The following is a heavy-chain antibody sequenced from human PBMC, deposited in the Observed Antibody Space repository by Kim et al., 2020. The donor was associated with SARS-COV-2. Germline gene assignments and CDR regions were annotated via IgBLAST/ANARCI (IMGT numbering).Heavy chain of an antibody. Sequence: GGSLRLSCTASGFTFSNYSMNWVRQAPGKGLEWVSGISGSGGGAHYADSVTGRFTISRDNSKNTVHLQMNTLRAEDTAVYYCAKGLAIQWANFFDSWGQGTLVTVSS. CDR3: AKGLAIQWANFFDS. J-gene: IGHJ5*01. D-gene: IGHD2-21*01. V-gene: IGHV3-23*01. CDR1: GFTFSNYS. CDR2: ISGSGGGA.